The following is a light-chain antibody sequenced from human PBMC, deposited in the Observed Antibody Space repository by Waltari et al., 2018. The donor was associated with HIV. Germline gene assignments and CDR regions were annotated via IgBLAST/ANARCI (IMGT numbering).Light chain of an antibody. J-gene: IGKJ4*01. CDR2: KAS. V-gene: IGKV1-5*03. CDR1: QSISSG. Sequence: DIQMTQSPSTLSASVGDRAIITCRASQSISSGLAWYQQRPGRAPNLLIYKASSLRSGVPSMFSGSGSGTEFTLTISSLQPDDFATYYCQQYNGYPLTFGGGTKVEIK. CDR3: QQYNGYPLT.